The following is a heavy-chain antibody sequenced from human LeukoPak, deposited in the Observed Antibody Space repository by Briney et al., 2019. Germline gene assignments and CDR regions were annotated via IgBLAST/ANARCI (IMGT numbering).Heavy chain of an antibody. CDR3: ARDLTVFSYYDSSGYPDY. Sequence: GGSLRLSCAASGFTFSSYSMNWARQAPGKGLEWVSYISSSSSTIYYADSVKGRFTISRDNAKNSLYLQMNSLRAEDTAVYYCARDLTVFSYYDSSGYPDYWGQGTLVTVSS. CDR1: GFTFSSYS. J-gene: IGHJ4*02. D-gene: IGHD3-22*01. V-gene: IGHV3-48*01. CDR2: ISSSSSTI.